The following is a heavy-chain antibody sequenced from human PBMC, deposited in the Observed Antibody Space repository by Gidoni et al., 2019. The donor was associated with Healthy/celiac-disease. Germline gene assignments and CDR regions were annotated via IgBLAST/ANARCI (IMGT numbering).Heavy chain of an antibody. CDR1: GFTFSSYG. CDR3: ARDQYRWSGVGGQYYYYGMDV. J-gene: IGHJ6*02. CDR2: IWYDGSNK. V-gene: IGHV3-33*01. D-gene: IGHD2-2*01. Sequence: QVQLVESGGGVVQPGRSLRLSCAASGFTFSSYGMHWVRQAPGKGLEWVAVIWYDGSNKYYADSVKGRFTISRDNSKNTLYLQRNSLRAEDTAVYYCARDQYRWSGVGGQYYYYGMDVWGQGTTVTVSS.